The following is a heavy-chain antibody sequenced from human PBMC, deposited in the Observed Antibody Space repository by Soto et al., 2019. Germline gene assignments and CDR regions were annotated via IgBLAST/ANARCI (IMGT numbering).Heavy chain of an antibody. D-gene: IGHD3-10*01. CDR1: GFTFSGYG. J-gene: IGHJ6*02. CDR3: ARDRGHDAPMDV. Sequence: LLGGSLRLSCAASGFTFSGYGMHWVRQAPGKGLEWVAVIWHDGKNKYYADSVKGRFTISRDNSMNTLYLQMNSLGAEDTAVYYCARDRGHDAPMDVWGQGTTVTVSS. CDR2: IWHDGKNK. V-gene: IGHV3-33*01.